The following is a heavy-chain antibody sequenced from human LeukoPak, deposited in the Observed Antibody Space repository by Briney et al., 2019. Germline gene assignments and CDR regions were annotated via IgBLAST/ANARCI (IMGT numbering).Heavy chain of an antibody. CDR2: ISSSGSAI. D-gene: IGHD6-19*01. J-gene: IGHJ3*02. Sequence: GGSLRLSCAASGFTFSSYEMNWVRQAPGKGLEWVSYISSSGSAIYYADSVKGRFTISRDNAKNSLYLQMNSLRAEDTAVYYCAREGRSGWYGGYAFDIWGQGTMVTVSS. V-gene: IGHV3-48*03. CDR1: GFTFSSYE. CDR3: AREGRSGWYGGYAFDI.